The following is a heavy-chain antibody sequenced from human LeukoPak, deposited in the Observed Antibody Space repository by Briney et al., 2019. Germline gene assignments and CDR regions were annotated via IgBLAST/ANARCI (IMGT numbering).Heavy chain of an antibody. CDR1: GYTFTSYD. J-gene: IGHJ4*02. Sequence: ASVKVSCKASGYTFTSYDINWVRQATGQGLERMGWMNPNSGNTGYAQKFQGRVTMTRNTSISTAYMELSSLRSEDTAVYYCARVHYDILTGYGREDYWGQGTLVTVSS. D-gene: IGHD3-9*01. V-gene: IGHV1-8*01. CDR2: MNPNSGNT. CDR3: ARVHYDILTGYGREDY.